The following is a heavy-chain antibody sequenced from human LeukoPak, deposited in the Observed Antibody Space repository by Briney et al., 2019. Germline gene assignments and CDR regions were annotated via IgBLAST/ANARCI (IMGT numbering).Heavy chain of an antibody. J-gene: IGHJ4*02. CDR2: IYPGDSDT. CDR1: GYSFTSYW. V-gene: IGHV5-51*01. CDR3: ARQDGNSKYYFDY. D-gene: IGHD1-1*01. Sequence: GESLKISCKGSGYSFTSYWIGWVRQMPGKGLEWMGIIYPGDSDTRYRPSFQGQVTISVDKSISTAYLQWSSLKASGTAMYYCARQDGNSKYYFDYWGQGTLVTASS.